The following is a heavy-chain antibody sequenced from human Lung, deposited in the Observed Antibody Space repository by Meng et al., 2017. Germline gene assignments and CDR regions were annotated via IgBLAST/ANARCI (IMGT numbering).Heavy chain of an antibody. CDR1: DYTFTGYG. Sequence: QVYRVQTGAEVKKPGAPVQVSCKSADYTFTGYGVSWVRQAPEQGLWWVACLGAHDYDTNQAPMFQGRVTVTAARPTATDYMELRSLRSDDTAVYYCARGTPGRSYSDYWGPGTLVTVSS. V-gene: IGHV1-18*01. CDR3: ARGTPGRSYSDY. D-gene: IGHD3-10*01. CDR2: LGAHDYDT. J-gene: IGHJ4*02.